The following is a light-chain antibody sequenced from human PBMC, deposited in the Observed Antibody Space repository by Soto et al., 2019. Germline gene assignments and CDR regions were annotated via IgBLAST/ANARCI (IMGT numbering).Light chain of an antibody. J-gene: IGKJ1*01. CDR3: QQYYSNPRT. CDR2: WAS. CDR1: QSVLYSSNNKNY. V-gene: IGKV4-1*01. Sequence: DTVMTQSPDSLAVSLGERATINCKSSQSVLYSSNNKNYLAWYQQKPGQPPKLRIYWASTRESGVPDRFSGSGSGTDFTLTISSLQAEDVAVYYCQQYYSNPRTFGQGTKVEIK.